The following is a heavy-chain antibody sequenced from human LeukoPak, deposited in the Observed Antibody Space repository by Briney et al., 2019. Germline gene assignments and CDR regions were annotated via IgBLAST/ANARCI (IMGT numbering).Heavy chain of an antibody. V-gene: IGHV5-51*01. Sequence: GESLKISCKGSGYSFTSYWIGWVRQMPGKGLEWMGIIYPGDSDTRYSPSFQGQVTISADKSISTAYLQWSSLKASDTAMYYCARTRPMEWLRFSESWFDPWGQGTPVTVSS. J-gene: IGHJ5*02. D-gene: IGHD5-12*01. CDR3: ARTRPMEWLRFSESWFDP. CDR2: IYPGDSDT. CDR1: GYSFTSYW.